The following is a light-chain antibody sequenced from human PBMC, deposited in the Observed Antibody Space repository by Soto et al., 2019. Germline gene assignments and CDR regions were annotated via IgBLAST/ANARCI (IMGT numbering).Light chain of an antibody. CDR1: SSDVGGFNY. CDR3: TSWTSTSTYV. V-gene: IGLV2-14*03. CDR2: DVF. Sequence: QSVLTQDASVSGSPGQSITISFTGNSSDVGGFNYVSWYQQHPGKAPKLMIYDVFTRPSGVSNRFSGSKSGNTASLTISALQAEDEADYYCTSWTSTSTYVFGSGTKVTVL. J-gene: IGLJ1*01.